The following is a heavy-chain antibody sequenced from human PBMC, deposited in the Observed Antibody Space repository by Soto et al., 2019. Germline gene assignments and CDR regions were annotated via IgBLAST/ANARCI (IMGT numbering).Heavy chain of an antibody. CDR3: ARFTGDYYDSSNPKGVRLFDI. Sequence: SETLSLTCTVSGGSISSGGDYWSWIRQHPGKGLEWIGYIYYGGSTYYNPSLKSRVTISVDTSKNQFSLKLSSVTAADTAVYYCARFTGDYYDSSNPKGVRLFDIWGQGTMVTVS. CDR2: IYYGGST. D-gene: IGHD3-22*01. CDR1: GGSISSGGDY. J-gene: IGHJ3*02. V-gene: IGHV4-31*03.